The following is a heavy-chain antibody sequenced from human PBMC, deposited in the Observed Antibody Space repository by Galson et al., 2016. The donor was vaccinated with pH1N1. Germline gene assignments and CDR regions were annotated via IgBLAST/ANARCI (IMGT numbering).Heavy chain of an antibody. V-gene: IGHV1-69*13. CDR3: ARSYSGYDRHYDSDMDV. Sequence: SVKVSCKASGGTFSSYTFSWMRQAPGQGLEWMGGISPVFGTKNYAQKFQGRVTVSADESTSTAYMELSSLRSEDTAVYYCARSYSGYDRHYDSDMDVWGQGTTVTVSS. J-gene: IGHJ6*02. CDR1: GGTFSSYT. D-gene: IGHD5-12*01. CDR2: ISPVFGTK.